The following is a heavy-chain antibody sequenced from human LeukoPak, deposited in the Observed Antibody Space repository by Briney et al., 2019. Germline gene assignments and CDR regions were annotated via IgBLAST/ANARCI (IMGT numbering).Heavy chain of an antibody. CDR1: AFTLSNAW. D-gene: IGHD3-22*01. J-gene: IGHJ4*02. V-gene: IGHV3-15*07. Sequence: GGSLRLSCAASAFTLSNAWMNWVRQAPGKGLEWVGRIISKTAGGTTDYAAPVKGRFIISRDDSKNTLYLQMNSLKTEDTAVYYCSINYYESNDYYIDYWGQGTLVTVSS. CDR3: SINYYESNDYYIDY. CDR2: IISKTAGGTT.